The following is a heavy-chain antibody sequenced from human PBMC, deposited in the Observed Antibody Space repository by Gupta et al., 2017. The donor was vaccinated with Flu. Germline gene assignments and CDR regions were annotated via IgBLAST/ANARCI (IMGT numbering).Heavy chain of an antibody. CDR2: ISSSGSTI. CDR3: ASIAAARGEIDFDY. D-gene: IGHD6-13*01. J-gene: IGHJ4*02. V-gene: IGHV3-48*03. Sequence: SYISSSGSTIYYADSVKGRFTISRDNAKNSLYLKMNSLRAEDTAVYYCASIAAARGEIDFDYWGQGTLVTVSS.